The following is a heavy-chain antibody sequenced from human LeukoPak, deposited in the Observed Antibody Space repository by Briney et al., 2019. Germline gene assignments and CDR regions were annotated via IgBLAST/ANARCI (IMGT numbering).Heavy chain of an antibody. D-gene: IGHD7-27*01. CDR2: ISYDGTNN. CDR3: AKDGATWRDPGAY. CDR1: GFTFSSYG. V-gene: IGHV3-30*18. Sequence: GGSLRLSCAASGFTFSSYGFHWGRQAPGQGREWVSHISYDGTNNNYTDSVRGRVTISRDDSKNALYLQMNGLRAEDRVGYYFAKDGATWRDPGAYWGEGGLVAV. J-gene: IGHJ4*02.